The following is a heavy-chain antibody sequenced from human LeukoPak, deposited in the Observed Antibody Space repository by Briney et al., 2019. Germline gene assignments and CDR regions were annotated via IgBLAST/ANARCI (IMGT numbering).Heavy chain of an antibody. D-gene: IGHD2-2*01. J-gene: IGHJ4*02. CDR3: ASTGVVPAAPYYFDY. V-gene: IGHV1-2*02. Sequence: ASVKVSCKASGYTFTGYYMHWVRLAPGQGLEWMGWINPNSGGTNYAQKFQGRVTMARDTSISTAYMELSRLRSDDTAVYYCASTGVVPAAPYYFDYWGQGTLVTVSS. CDR1: GYTFTGYY. CDR2: INPNSGGT.